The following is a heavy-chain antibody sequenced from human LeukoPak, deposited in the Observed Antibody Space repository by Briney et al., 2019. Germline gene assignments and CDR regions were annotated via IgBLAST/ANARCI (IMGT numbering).Heavy chain of an antibody. CDR1: GFTFSSYG. V-gene: IGHV3-30*18. CDR3: AKDQGSGWYYFDY. D-gene: IGHD6-19*01. J-gene: IGHJ4*02. Sequence: GGSLRLSSAASGFTFSSYGMHWVRQAPGKGLEWVAVISYDGSNKYYADSVKGRFTISRDNSKNTLYLQMNSLRAEDTAVYYCAKDQGSGWYYFDYWGQGTLVAVSS. CDR2: ISYDGSNK.